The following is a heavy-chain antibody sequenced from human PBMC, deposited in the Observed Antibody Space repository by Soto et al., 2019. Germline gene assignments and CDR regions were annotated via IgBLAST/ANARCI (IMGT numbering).Heavy chain of an antibody. J-gene: IGHJ6*02. CDR2: IYHSGST. CDR1: GGSISSSNW. Sequence: SETLSLSCAVSGGSISSSNWWSFFRQPPGKGLEWIGEIYHSGSTNYNPSLKSRVTISVDKSKNQFSLKLSSVTAADTAVYYCAGGGDYYYGMDVWGQGTTVTVSS. V-gene: IGHV4-4*02. D-gene: IGHD3-16*01. CDR3: AGGGDYYYGMDV.